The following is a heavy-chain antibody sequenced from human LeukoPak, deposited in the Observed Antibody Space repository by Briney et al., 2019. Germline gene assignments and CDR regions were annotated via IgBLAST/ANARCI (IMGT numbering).Heavy chain of an antibody. CDR3: AKDLPYYDSSGYYR. Sequence: QPGGSLRLSCAASGFTFSSYAMSWVRQAPGNGLEWVSAISGSGGSTYYADSVKGRFTISRDNSKNTLYLQMNSLRAEDTAVYYCAKDLPYYDSSGYYRWGQGTLVTVSS. CDR1: GFTFSSYA. V-gene: IGHV3-23*01. CDR2: ISGSGGST. D-gene: IGHD3-22*01. J-gene: IGHJ4*02.